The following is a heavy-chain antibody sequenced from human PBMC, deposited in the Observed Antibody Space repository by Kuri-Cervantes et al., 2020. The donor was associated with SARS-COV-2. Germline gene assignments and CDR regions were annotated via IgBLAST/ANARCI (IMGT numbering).Heavy chain of an antibody. J-gene: IGHJ4*02. Sequence: GESLKISCAASGFTFSSYRMNWVRQAPGKGLGWVSSISSSSSYIYYADSVKGRFTISRDNAKNSLYLQMNSLRAEDTAVYYCAREDSYGYGDYWGQGTLVTVSS. CDR2: ISSSSSYI. V-gene: IGHV3-21*01. D-gene: IGHD5-18*01. CDR3: AREDSYGYGDY. CDR1: GFTFSSYR.